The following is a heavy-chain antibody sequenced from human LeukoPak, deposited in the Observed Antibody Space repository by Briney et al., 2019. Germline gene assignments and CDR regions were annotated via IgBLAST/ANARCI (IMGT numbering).Heavy chain of an antibody. D-gene: IGHD5-18*01. CDR1: GFTVSSNY. CDR3: ASRPGDSYGNFYFDY. V-gene: IGHV3-66*01. CDR2: IYSGGST. Sequence: GGSLRLSCAASGFTVSSNYMSWVRQAPGKGLEWVSVIYSGGSTYYADSVKGRFTISRDNSKNTLYLQMNSLRAEDTAVYYCASRPGDSYGNFYFDYWGQGTLVTVSS. J-gene: IGHJ4*02.